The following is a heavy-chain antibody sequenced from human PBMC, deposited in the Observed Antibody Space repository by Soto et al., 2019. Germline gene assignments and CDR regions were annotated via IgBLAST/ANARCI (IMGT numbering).Heavy chain of an antibody. CDR2: VSHSGSRT. J-gene: IGHJ3*02. V-gene: IGHV3-23*01. Sequence: PGGSLRLSCAASGFTFSNYDMSWVRQAPGKGLEWVSTVSHSGSRTYYAGSVKGRFPISRDNSKSTLFLQMSGLRAEDTATYYCATVRRGVTLNGGAFDIWGQGVKVTVSS. D-gene: IGHD3-10*01. CDR1: GFTFSNYD. CDR3: ATVRRGVTLNGGAFDI.